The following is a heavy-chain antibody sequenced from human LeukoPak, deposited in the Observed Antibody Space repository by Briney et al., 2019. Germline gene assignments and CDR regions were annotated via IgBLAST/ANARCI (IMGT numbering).Heavy chain of an antibody. D-gene: IGHD6-13*01. CDR2: ISSGSSYI. J-gene: IGHJ4*02. CDR1: GFTFSVHS. CDR3: ARSGQLGSFDY. V-gene: IGHV3-21*01. Sequence: GGSLRLSCAAYGFTFSVHSMNWVRQAPGKGLEWVSSISSGSSYIYYADSVKGRFTISRDNGKNSLYLQMNSLRAEDTAVYYCARSGQLGSFDYWGQGTLVTVSS.